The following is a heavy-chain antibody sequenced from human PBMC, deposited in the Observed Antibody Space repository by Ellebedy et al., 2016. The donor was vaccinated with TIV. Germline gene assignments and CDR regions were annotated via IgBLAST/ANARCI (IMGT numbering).Heavy chain of an antibody. J-gene: IGHJ4*02. Sequence: GGSLRLXCAASGFTFSSYSMNWVRQAPGKGLEWVSSISSSSSYIYYADSVKGRFTISRDNAKNSLYLQMNSLRAEDTAVYYCARDPKYFDSSGYQVYWGQGTLVTVSS. CDR1: GFTFSSYS. D-gene: IGHD3-22*01. V-gene: IGHV3-21*01. CDR2: ISSSSSYI. CDR3: ARDPKYFDSSGYQVY.